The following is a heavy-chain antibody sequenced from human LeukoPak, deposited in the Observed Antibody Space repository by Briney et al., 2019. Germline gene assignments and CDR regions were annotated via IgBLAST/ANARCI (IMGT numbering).Heavy chain of an antibody. V-gene: IGHV4-39*07. CDR3: ARGKGYYGSGSLGFDY. D-gene: IGHD3-10*01. CDR1: GGSISSSSYY. Sequence: SETLSLTCTVSGGSISSSSYYWGWIRQPPGKGLEWIGSIYYSGSTNYNPSLKSRVTISVDTSKNQFSLKLSSVTAADTAVYYCARGKGYYGSGSLGFDYWGQGTLVTVSS. CDR2: IYYSGST. J-gene: IGHJ4*02.